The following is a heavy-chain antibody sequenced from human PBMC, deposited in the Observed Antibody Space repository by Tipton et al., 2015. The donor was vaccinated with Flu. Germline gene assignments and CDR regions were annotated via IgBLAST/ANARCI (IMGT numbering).Heavy chain of an antibody. CDR2: NYYTGNT. D-gene: IGHD3-10*01. V-gene: IGHV4-59*11. CDR3: ARGQNYYDSGTFSYHIDY. Sequence: TLSLTCAVSVDSIRSHYWNWIWQPPEKGLEWIGHNYYTGNTNYNPSLESRFTISLDTSKSQFSLKLTSVTAADTATYYCARGQNYYDSGTFSYHIDYCGQAVLVTDSS. J-gene: IGHJ4*02. CDR1: VDSIRSHY.